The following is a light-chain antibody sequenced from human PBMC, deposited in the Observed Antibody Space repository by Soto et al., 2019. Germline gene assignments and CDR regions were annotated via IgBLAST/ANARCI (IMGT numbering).Light chain of an antibody. CDR3: GTWDSSLSAGV. J-gene: IGLJ3*02. Sequence: QSVLTQPPPVSAAPRQKVPISFSGSSSNIGNNYVSWYQQLPGTAPKLLIYENNKRPSGIPDRFSGSKSGTSATLGITGLQTGDEADYYCGTWDSSLSAGVFGGGTKVTVL. CDR1: SSNIGNNY. CDR2: ENN. V-gene: IGLV1-51*02.